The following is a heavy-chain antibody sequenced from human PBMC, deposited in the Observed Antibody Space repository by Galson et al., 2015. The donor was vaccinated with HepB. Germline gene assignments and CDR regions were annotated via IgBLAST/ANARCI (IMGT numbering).Heavy chain of an antibody. Sequence: QSGAEVKKPGESLKISCKSSGYSFTSYWIGWVRQMPGKGLEWMGIIYPGDSDTRYSPSFQGQVTISADKSISTAYLQWSSLKASDTAMYYCARHGNDYYGSGSYSDYWGQGTLVTVSS. CDR2: IYPGDSDT. V-gene: IGHV5-51*01. CDR1: GYSFTSYW. CDR3: ARHGNDYYGSGSYSDY. J-gene: IGHJ4*02. D-gene: IGHD3-10*01.